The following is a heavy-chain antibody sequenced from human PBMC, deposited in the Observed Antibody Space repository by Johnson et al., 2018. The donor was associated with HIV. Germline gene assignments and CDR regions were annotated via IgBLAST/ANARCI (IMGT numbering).Heavy chain of an antibody. CDR1: GFMFDDYA. CDR3: ARPSGTTGPHGAFDI. Sequence: VQLVESGGGLVQPGRSLRLSCAASGFMFDDYAMHWVRQAPGKGLEWVSGISWNSVTIGYADSVKGRLTISRDNAKNTLYLQMGSLRAEDMAVYYCARPSGTTGPHGAFDIWGQGTMVTVSS. D-gene: IGHD1-7*01. CDR2: ISWNSVTI. V-gene: IGHV3-9*03. J-gene: IGHJ3*02.